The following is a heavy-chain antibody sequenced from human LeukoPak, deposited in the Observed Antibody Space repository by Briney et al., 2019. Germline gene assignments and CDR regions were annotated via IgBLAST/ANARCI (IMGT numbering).Heavy chain of an antibody. J-gene: IGHJ4*02. CDR1: GFAFSSYN. D-gene: IGHD1-26*01. CDR2: IGSSGSPT. V-gene: IGHV3-48*02. Sequence: GGSLRLSCAASGFAFSSYNMNWVRQAPGKGLEWISYIGSSGSPTHYADSVRGRFTISRDNAKNSLYLQMNSLRDEDTAVYYCASSGSYRFDYWGQGTLVTVSS. CDR3: ASSGSYRFDY.